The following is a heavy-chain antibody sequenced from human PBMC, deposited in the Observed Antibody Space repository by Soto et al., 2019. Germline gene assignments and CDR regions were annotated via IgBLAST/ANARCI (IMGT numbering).Heavy chain of an antibody. CDR1: GFTFSSYA. CDR3: AKDLLRADIAARSAQLFDY. D-gene: IGHD6-6*01. J-gene: IGHJ4*02. CDR2: ISGSGGST. V-gene: IGHV3-23*01. Sequence: GGSLRLSCAASGFTFSSYAMSWVRQAPGKGLEWVSAISGSGGSTYYADSVKGRFTISRDNSKSTLYLQMNSLRAEDTAVYYCAKDLLRADIAARSAQLFDYWGQGTLVTVSS.